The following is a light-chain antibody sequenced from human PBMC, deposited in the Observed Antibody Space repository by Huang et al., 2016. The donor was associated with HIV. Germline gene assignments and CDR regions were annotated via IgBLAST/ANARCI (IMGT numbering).Light chain of an antibody. Sequence: DIQMTQSPPSLSASVGDSVTIACRASQNVNTYLNWYQQKPGQAPRLLIFAASRLRSGVPSRFSGSGSGTEFTRTISSLQLEDFATSYCQQRFSTTITFGQGTRLDMK. CDR2: AAS. CDR3: QQRFSTTIT. V-gene: IGKV1-39*01. CDR1: QNVNTY. J-gene: IGKJ5*01.